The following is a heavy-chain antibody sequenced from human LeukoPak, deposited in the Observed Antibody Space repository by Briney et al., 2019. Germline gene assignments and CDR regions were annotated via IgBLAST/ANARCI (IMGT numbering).Heavy chain of an antibody. CDR2: ISYDGSNK. CDR1: GFTFSSYA. D-gene: IGHD3-9*01. V-gene: IGHV3-30*04. Sequence: PGRSLRLSCAASGFTFSSYAMHWVRQAPGKGLEWVAVISYDGSNKYYADSVKGRITISRDNSKNTLYLQRNSLTAEDTAVYYCARGATTGYYPYWGQGTLVTVSS. J-gene: IGHJ4*02. CDR3: ARGATTGYYPY.